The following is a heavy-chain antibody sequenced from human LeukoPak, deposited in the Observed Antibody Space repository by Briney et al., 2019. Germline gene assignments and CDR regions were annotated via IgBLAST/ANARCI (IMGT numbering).Heavy chain of an antibody. V-gene: IGHV1-69*06. D-gene: IGHD3-22*01. CDR1: GGTFSSYA. CDR2: IIPIFGTA. J-gene: IGHJ4*02. Sequence: ASVKVSCKASGGTFSSYAISWVRQAPGQGLEWMGGIIPIFGTANYAQKFQGRVTITADKSTSTAYMELSSLRSEDTAVYYCARVAGYMIEDYFDYWGQGTLVTVSS. CDR3: ARVAGYMIEDYFDY.